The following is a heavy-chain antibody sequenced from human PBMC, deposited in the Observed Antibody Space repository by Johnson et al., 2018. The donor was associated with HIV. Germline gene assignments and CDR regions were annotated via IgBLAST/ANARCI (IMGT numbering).Heavy chain of an antibody. Sequence: VHLVESGGGVVQPGRSLRLSCAASGFTFSSYAMHWVRQAPGKGLEWVAVISYDGSNKYYADSVKGRFTISRNNSKNTRYLQMNSLRAEDTAVYYCAREPRGPSSGSRIPDAFDIWGQGTMVTVSS. J-gene: IGHJ3*02. D-gene: IGHD3-10*01. CDR2: ISYDGSNK. V-gene: IGHV3-30-3*01. CDR3: AREPRGPSSGSRIPDAFDI. CDR1: GFTFSSYA.